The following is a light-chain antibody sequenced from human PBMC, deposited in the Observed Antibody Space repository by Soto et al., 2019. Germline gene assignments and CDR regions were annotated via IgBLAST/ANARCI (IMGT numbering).Light chain of an antibody. CDR3: AVWDDSLSAYV. J-gene: IGLJ1*01. V-gene: IGLV1-44*01. CDR1: RSNIGANT. CDR2: SNN. Sequence: QSVLTQPPSASGTAGQRVTISCSGSRSNIGANTVHWYQQLPRTAPKLLIHSNNQRPSGVPDRFSGSKSGTSASLAISGLQSEDEADYYCAVWDDSLSAYVFGTGTKVTVL.